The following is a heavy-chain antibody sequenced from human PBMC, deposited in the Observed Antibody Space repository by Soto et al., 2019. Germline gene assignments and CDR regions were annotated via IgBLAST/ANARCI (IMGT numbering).Heavy chain of an antibody. CDR1: GFTFSYHA. D-gene: IGHD3-22*01. CDR3: ARDGAYDSSRRSSVAFDI. Sequence: GGSLRLSCAASGFTFSYHALNWVRQAPGKGLEWVAVISYDGDNKYIAEAVKGRLTISRDNPKNQFSLKLSSVTAADTAVYYCARDGAYDSSRRSSVAFDISGQGTMVTVS. CDR2: ISYDGDNK. V-gene: IGHV3-30-3*01. J-gene: IGHJ3*02.